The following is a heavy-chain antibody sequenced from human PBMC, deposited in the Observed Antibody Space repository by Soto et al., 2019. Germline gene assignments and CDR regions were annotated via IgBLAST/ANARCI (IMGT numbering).Heavy chain of an antibody. CDR3: ARSRGLVSRPLDL. Sequence: EVQLVESGGGLVQPGRSLRLSCAASGFTFDDYAMHWFRQAPGKGLEWVSGITWNSGDITYTGSVKGRFSISRDNAENSLYLHMNSLRPEDTAFYYCARSRGLVSRPLDLWGQGTLVTVSS. J-gene: IGHJ5*02. V-gene: IGHV3-9*01. CDR2: ITWNSGDI. CDR1: GFTFDDYA. D-gene: IGHD3-22*01.